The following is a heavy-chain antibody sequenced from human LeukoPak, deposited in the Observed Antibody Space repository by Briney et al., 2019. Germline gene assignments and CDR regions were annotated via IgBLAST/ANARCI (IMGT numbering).Heavy chain of an antibody. CDR2: IYYAGRT. CDR3: ARQGRFSYFGMDV. V-gene: IGHV4-59*08. J-gene: IGHJ6*02. CDR1: GASLSNAY. Sequence: SETLTLTCTVSGASLSNAYWSWIRQPPGKGLEWVAYIYYAGRTTYNPSLKSRVTISVDTSKNQFSLKLTSLTAADTAVYYCARQGRFSYFGMDVWGQGTTVTVSS. D-gene: IGHD3-3*01.